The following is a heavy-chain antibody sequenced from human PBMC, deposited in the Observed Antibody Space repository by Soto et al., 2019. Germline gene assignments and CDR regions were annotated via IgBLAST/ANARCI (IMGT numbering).Heavy chain of an antibody. CDR2: IYYLGST. CDR3: ARDGYDGSGSPYPAY. Sequence: SETLSLTCSVSGGSMSEYFWSWIRQSPGKGLEWIGYIYYLGSTDYNPSLKSRVTISVDTSKRQFSLRLTSVTAADTAVYYCARDGYDGSGSPYPAYWGPGTLVTVSS. V-gene: IGHV4-59*01. J-gene: IGHJ4*02. CDR1: GGSMSEYF. D-gene: IGHD3-10*01.